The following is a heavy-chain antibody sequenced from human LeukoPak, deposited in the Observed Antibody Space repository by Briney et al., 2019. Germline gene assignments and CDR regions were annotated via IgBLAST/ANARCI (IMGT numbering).Heavy chain of an antibody. CDR1: GLSLNTAGVG. CDR3: AKAGYGSGSYLRYYYYGMDV. CDR2: IYWDDDK. D-gene: IGHD3-10*01. V-gene: IGHV2-5*02. J-gene: IGHJ6*02. Sequence: SGPTLENPTQTLTLTCTLSGLSLNTAGVGVGWIRQPPGKALEWLALIYWDDDKRYNPSLKTRLTITKDTSKNQVVLTVTNMDPVDTATYYCAKAGYGSGSYLRYYYYGMDVWGQGTTVTVSS.